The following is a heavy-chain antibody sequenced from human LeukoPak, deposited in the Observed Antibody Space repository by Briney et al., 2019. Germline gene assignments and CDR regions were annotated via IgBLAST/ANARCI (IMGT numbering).Heavy chain of an antibody. J-gene: IGHJ4*02. D-gene: IGHD5-12*01. CDR1: GYTFTGYY. CDR2: INPNSGGT. CDR3: ARAEGYDTPFFDS. V-gene: IGHV1-2*02. Sequence: EASVKVSCKASGYTFTGYYMHWVRQAPGQGLEWMGWINPNSGGTNYAQKFQGRVTMTRDASISTAYMELSSLRSEDTAVYYCARAEGYDTPFFDSWGQGTLVTVSS.